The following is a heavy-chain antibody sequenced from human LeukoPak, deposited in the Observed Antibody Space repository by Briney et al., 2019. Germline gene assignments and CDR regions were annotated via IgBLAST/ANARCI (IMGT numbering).Heavy chain of an antibody. V-gene: IGHV1-2*02. CDR1: GYTFTGYY. J-gene: IGHJ4*02. Sequence: GASVKVSCKASGYTFTGYYMHWVRQAPGPGHEWMGWINPNSGGTNYAQKFQGRVTMTRDTSISTAYMELSRLRSDDTAVYYCARAYGGNSGLFDYWGQGTLVTVSS. CDR2: INPNSGGT. D-gene: IGHD4-23*01. CDR3: ARAYGGNSGLFDY.